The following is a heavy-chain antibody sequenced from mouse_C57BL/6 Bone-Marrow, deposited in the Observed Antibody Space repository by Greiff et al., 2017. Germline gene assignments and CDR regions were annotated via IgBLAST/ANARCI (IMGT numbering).Heavy chain of an antibody. CDR2: IDPEDGDT. Sequence: EVKLVESGAELVRPGASVKLSCTASGFNIKDYYMHWVKQRPEQGLEWIGRIDPEDGDTEYAPKFQGKATMTADTSSNTAYLQLSSLTSEDTAVYYCTTGRGSSFSPFAYWGQGTLVTVSA. D-gene: IGHD1-1*01. V-gene: IGHV14-1*01. CDR1: GFNIKDYY. CDR3: TTGRGSSFSPFAY. J-gene: IGHJ3*01.